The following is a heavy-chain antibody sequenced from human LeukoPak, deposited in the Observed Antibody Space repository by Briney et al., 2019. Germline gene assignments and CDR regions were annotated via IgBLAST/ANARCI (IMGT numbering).Heavy chain of an antibody. CDR1: GYTFTTYS. V-gene: IGHV1-18*01. J-gene: IGHJ1*01. CDR3: ATATQPRGHFLY. D-gene: IGHD2-2*01. Sequence: ASVKVSCKASGYTFTTYSLAWVRQAPGQSLEWMGWISVNNGGTNYAQSFQDRVTLTRDTSTNTAYLELRSLRSADTAIIYCATATQPRGHFLYWGQGTLVTVSS. CDR2: ISVNNGGT.